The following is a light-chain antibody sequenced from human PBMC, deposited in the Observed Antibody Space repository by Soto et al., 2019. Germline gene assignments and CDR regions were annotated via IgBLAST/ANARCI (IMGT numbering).Light chain of an antibody. CDR3: QSYDSRRSGSWV. CDR2: GNA. V-gene: IGLV1-40*01. CDR1: SSNIGAGYD. Sequence: QSALTQPPSVSGAPGQGVTISCTGSSSNIGAGYDVHWYQQLPGTSPKLLIYGNANRPSGVPDRFSGSKSGTSASLAITGLQAEDEADYYCQSYDSRRSGSWVFGGGTKLTVL. J-gene: IGLJ3*02.